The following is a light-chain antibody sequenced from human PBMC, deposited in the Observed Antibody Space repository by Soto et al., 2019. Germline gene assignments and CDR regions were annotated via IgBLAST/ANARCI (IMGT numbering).Light chain of an antibody. CDR1: SGSIASNY. CDR2: EDN. V-gene: IGLV6-57*01. Sequence: NFLLTQPHSVSESPGKTVIISCTRSSGSIASNYVQWYQQRPGSSPTTVIYEDNQRPPGVPDRFSGSIDSSSNSAALTISGVETEDEADCFCQSYDATNQVFGGGTKVTVL. J-gene: IGLJ3*02. CDR3: QSYDATNQV.